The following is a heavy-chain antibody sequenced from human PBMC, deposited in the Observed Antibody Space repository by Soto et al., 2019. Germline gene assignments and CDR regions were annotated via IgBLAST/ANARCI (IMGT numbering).Heavy chain of an antibody. CDR3: AREKAVAGTIFDY. CDR2: IQSDGSST. D-gene: IGHD6-19*01. Sequence: EVQLVESGGGSVQPGGSLRLSCAVSGFSLSSYWMHWVRQAPGKGLVWVSRIQSDGSSTNYADYVKGRFTISRDNAKKTLYLQMDSLRVEDTAVYYCAREKAVAGTIFDYWGQGTLVTVSS. J-gene: IGHJ4*02. V-gene: IGHV3-74*01. CDR1: GFSLSSYW.